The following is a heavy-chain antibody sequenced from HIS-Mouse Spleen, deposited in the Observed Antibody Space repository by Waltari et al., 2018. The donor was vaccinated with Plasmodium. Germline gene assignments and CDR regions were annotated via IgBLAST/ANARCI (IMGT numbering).Heavy chain of an antibody. CDR1: GGSFSGYY. CDR2: INHSGST. CDR3: ARGRRIVVVTAPRGFFDY. D-gene: IGHD2-21*02. Sequence: QVQLQQWGAGLLKPSETLSLTCAVSGGSFSGYYWRWIRQPPGKGLEWIGEINHSGSTNYNPSLKSRVTISVDTSKNQFSLKLSSVTAADTAVYYCARGRRIVVVTAPRGFFDYWGQGTLVTVSS. V-gene: IGHV4-34*01. J-gene: IGHJ4*02.